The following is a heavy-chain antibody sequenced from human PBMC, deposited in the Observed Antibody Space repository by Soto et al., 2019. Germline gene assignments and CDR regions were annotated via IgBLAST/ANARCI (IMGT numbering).Heavy chain of an antibody. J-gene: IGHJ3*02. Sequence: SETLSLTCTVAGGSISSYYWSWIRQPPGKGLEWIGYIYYSGSTNYNPSLKSRVTISVDTSKNQFSLKLSSVTAADTAVYYCARNYGHAFDIWGQGTMVTVSS. V-gene: IGHV4-59*01. D-gene: IGHD1-7*01. CDR1: GGSISSYY. CDR3: ARNYGHAFDI. CDR2: IYYSGST.